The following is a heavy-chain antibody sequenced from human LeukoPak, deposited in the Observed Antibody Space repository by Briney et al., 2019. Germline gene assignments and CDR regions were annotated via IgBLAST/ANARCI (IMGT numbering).Heavy chain of an antibody. CDR2: IFGSGGSP. D-gene: IGHD5-18*01. CDR3: GKTTVGYSSGQKPAWPVDY. CDR1: GFTFGSHA. V-gene: IGHV3-23*01. Sequence: GSLRLSCEASGFTFGSHAMYWVRQAPGKGLEWVAGIFGSGGSPHYADPVKGRFTISRDNSRNTVYLQINSLRAEGTAVHYCGKTTVGYSSGQKPAWPVDYWGQGTLVTVSS. J-gene: IGHJ4*02.